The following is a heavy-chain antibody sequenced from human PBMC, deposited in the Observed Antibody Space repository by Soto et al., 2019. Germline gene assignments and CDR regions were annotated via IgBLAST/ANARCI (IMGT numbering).Heavy chain of an antibody. J-gene: IGHJ4*02. D-gene: IGHD3-3*01. V-gene: IGHV3-30-3*01. CDR1: GFTFKDFA. CDR2: ISYDDTTR. CDR3: VRGFRFTVITHPDK. Sequence: GGSLRLSCAASGFTFKDFAMHWIRQAPGGGLEWVAAISYDDTTRFYAESVKGRFPISRDNSKNTLHLQMNSLRLEDTAVYVCVRGFRFTVITHPDKWGQGTRVTVSS.